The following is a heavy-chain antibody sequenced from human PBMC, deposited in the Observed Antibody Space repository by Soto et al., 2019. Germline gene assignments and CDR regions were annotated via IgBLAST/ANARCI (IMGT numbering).Heavy chain of an antibody. D-gene: IGHD6-13*01. CDR1: GFTFTSSA. CDR3: AAIYTWQQLGPPPYYFDY. V-gene: IGHV1-58*01. CDR2: IVVGSGNT. J-gene: IGHJ4*02. Sequence: SVKVSCKASGFTFTSSAVQWVRQARGQRLEWIGWIVVGSGNTNYAQKFQERVTITRDMSTSTAYMELSSLRSEDTAVYYCAAIYTWQQLGPPPYYFDYWGQGTLVTVSS.